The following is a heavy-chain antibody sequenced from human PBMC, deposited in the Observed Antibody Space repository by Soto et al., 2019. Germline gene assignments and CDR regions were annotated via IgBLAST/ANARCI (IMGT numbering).Heavy chain of an antibody. CDR2: IMPVVATT. CDR3: ARDKDRQQFGGNYYYILDV. D-gene: IGHD3-10*01. CDR1: GGTFSTSA. V-gene: IGHV1-69*12. Sequence: QVQLMQSGAEVKKPGSSVKVSCKASGGTFSTSAISWVRQAPGEGLEWVGGIMPVVATTDYAQKFQGRVTISADESTTTAYLELTSLTTDDTAVYYCARDKDRQQFGGNYYYILDVWGQGTAITVSS. J-gene: IGHJ6*02.